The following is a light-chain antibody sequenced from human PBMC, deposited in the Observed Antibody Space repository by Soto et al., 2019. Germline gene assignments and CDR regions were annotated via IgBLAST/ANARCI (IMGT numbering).Light chain of an antibody. CDR2: GNS. Sequence: QLVLTQPPSVSGAPGQRVTISCTGSSSNIGAGYDVHWYQQLPGTAPKLLIYGNSNRPSGVLDRFSGSKSGTSASLAITGLQAEDEADYYCQSYDSSLSGYVVFGGGTKLTVL. V-gene: IGLV1-40*01. J-gene: IGLJ2*01. CDR1: SSNIGAGYD. CDR3: QSYDSSLSGYVV.